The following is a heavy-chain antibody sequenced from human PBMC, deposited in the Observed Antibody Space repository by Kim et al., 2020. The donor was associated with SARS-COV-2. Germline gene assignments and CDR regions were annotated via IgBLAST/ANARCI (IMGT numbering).Heavy chain of an antibody. Sequence: SVKVSCKASGGTFSSYAISWVRQAPGQGLEWMGRIIPILGIANYAQKFQGRVTITADKSTSTAYMELSSLRSEDTAVYYCARAPLPYGSGSFSSYYFDYLGQGTRVNVSS. D-gene: IGHD3-10*01. V-gene: IGHV1-69*04. CDR3: ARAPLPYGSGSFSSYYFDY. J-gene: IGHJ4*02. CDR1: GGTFSSYA. CDR2: IIPILGIA.